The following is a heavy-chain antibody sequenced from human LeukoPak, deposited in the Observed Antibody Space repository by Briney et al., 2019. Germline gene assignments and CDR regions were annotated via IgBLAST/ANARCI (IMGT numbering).Heavy chain of an antibody. CDR2: ISYDGSNK. CDR1: GFTFSSYA. CDR3: ARDDSAVAGLTMIVVVISY. J-gene: IGHJ4*02. Sequence: GGSLRLSCAASGFTFSSYAMHWVRQAPGKGLEWVAVISYDGSNKYYADSVKGRFTISRDNSKNTLYLQMNSLRAEDTAVYYCARDDSAVAGLTMIVVVISYWGQGTLVTVSS. V-gene: IGHV3-30-3*01. D-gene: IGHD3-22*01.